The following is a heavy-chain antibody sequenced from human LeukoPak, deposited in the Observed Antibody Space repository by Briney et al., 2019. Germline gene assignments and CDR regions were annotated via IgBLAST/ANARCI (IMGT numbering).Heavy chain of an antibody. J-gene: IGHJ6*03. CDR3: ARLHCSSTSCYDYYYYYMDV. CDR2: VFYGVST. D-gene: IGHD2-2*01. CDR1: GASVSSHY. Sequence: NPSETLSLTCTVSGASVSSHYWSWLRQPPGEGLEWIGFVFYGVSTFYNPSLRSRVTISVDTSKKQASLKLSSVTAADTGVYYCARLHCSSTSCYDYYYYYMDVWGEGTTVIVSS. V-gene: IGHV4-59*08.